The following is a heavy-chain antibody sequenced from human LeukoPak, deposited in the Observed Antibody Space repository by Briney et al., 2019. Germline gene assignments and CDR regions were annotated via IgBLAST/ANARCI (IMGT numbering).Heavy chain of an antibody. D-gene: IGHD2-2*02. Sequence: PSETLSLTCTVSGGSISSYCWSWIRQPPGKGLEWIGYIYYSGSTYYNPSLKSRVTISVDTSKNQFSLKLSSVTAADTAVYYCAREILVVVPAAILDWFDPWGQGTLVTVSS. CDR3: AREILVVVPAAILDWFDP. J-gene: IGHJ5*02. CDR1: GGSISSYC. CDR2: IYYSGST. V-gene: IGHV4-59*12.